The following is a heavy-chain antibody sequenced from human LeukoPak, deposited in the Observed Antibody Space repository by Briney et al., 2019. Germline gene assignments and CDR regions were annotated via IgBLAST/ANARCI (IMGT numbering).Heavy chain of an antibody. Sequence: GGSLRLSCAASGFTFSSYGMSWVRQAPGKGLEWVSAISGSGGNTYYADSVKGRFTISRDNSKNTLYLQMDSLRAEDTAVYYCAKDRRAGSYDYWGQGTLVTVSS. CDR3: AKDRRAGSYDY. V-gene: IGHV3-23*01. J-gene: IGHJ4*02. CDR2: ISGSGGNT. D-gene: IGHD3-10*01. CDR1: GFTFSSYG.